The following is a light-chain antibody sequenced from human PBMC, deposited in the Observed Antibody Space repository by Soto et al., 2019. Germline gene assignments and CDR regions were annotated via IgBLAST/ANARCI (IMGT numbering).Light chain of an antibody. J-gene: IGKJ1*01. CDR3: QQRSSWPQT. Sequence: EIVLTQSPATLSLSPGERATLSCRASQSVRTDLAWYQQQPGQAPRLLIYDTSNRATGVPARFSGSGSGTDFTLTISSLESEDFAVYYCQQRSSWPQTFGQGTKVEIK. CDR1: QSVRTD. V-gene: IGKV3-11*01. CDR2: DTS.